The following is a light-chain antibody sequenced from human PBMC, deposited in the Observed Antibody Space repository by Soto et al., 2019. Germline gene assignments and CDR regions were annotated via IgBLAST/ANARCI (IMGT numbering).Light chain of an antibody. CDR1: SSNIGAGYD. CDR3: QSYDSSLKV. V-gene: IGLV1-40*01. J-gene: IGLJ2*01. Sequence: QSVLTQPPSVSGAPGQRVTISCTGSSSNIGAGYDVHWYQQLPGTAPKLLIYGNSNRPSGVPDRFSGSKSGTSASLAIPVLQAEDEADYYCQSYDSSLKVFGGGTKLTVL. CDR2: GNS.